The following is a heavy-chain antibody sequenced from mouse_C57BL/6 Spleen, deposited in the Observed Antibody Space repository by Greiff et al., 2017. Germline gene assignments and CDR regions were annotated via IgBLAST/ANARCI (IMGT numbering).Heavy chain of an antibody. CDR2: IYPGNSDT. CDR3: TRFIGISFDY. D-gene: IGHD1-1*01. CDR1: GYTFTSDW. Sequence: EVQLQQSGTVLARPGASVKMSCKTSGYTFTSDWMNWVKQRPGQGLEWIGAIYPGNSDTSYNQKFKGKATLTAVTSASTAYMELSSLTNEDSAVYYCTRFIGISFDYWGQGTTLTVSS. V-gene: IGHV1-5*01. J-gene: IGHJ2*01.